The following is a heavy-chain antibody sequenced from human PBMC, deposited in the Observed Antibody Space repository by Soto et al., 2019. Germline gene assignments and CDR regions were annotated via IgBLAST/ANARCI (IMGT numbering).Heavy chain of an antibody. CDR1: GGSISSGDYY. CDR2: IFYTGST. D-gene: IGHD1-26*01. CDR3: ARETWELPLDI. V-gene: IGHV4-30-4*01. Sequence: QVQLQESGPGLVKPSQTLSLTCTVSGGSISSGDYYWSWIRQPPGKGLEWVGYIFYTGSTYYNPSLKSRVTISVDTSKNQFSLRLSSVTAADTAVHYCARETWELPLDIWGHGTMVTVSS. J-gene: IGHJ3*02.